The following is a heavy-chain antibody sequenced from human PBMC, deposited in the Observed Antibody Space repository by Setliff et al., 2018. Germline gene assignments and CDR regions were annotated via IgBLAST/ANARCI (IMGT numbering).Heavy chain of an antibody. CDR1: GGSISSSSYY. CDR3: ARVARVVLSRNAFDI. V-gene: IGHV4-39*07. J-gene: IGHJ3*02. Sequence: KPSETLSLTCTVSGGSISSSSYYWGWIRQPPGKGLEWIGNINYSGSTYYNPSLKSRVTISVDTSKNQFSLKLSSVTAADTAVYYCARVARVVLSRNAFDIWGQGTMVTVSS. D-gene: IGHD2-2*01. CDR2: INYSGST.